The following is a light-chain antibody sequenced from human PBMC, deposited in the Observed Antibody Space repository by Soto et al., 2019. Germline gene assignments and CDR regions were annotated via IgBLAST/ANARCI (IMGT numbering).Light chain of an antibody. CDR3: SSYTSTGTVV. J-gene: IGLJ7*01. CDR2: EVS. V-gene: IGLV2-14*01. CDR1: SSDVGGYNY. Sequence: QAASVSGSPGQSITISCTGTSSDVGGYNYVSWYQHHPGKAPKLMLYEVSKRPSGVSNRFSGSKSGDTASLIISGLQAEDEADYYCSSYTSTGTVVFGGGTQLTVL.